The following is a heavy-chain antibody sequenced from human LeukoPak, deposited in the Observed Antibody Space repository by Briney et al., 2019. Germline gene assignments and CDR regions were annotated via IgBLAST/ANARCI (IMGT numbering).Heavy chain of an antibody. Sequence: GGSLRLSCAASGFTFSSYSMNWVRQAPGKGLEWVSSISSSSSSYIYYADSVKGRFNISRDNAKNSLYLQMNSLRAEDTAVYYWARNGETYSRSSPYYYGMDVWGQGTTVTVSS. CDR3: ARNGETYSRSSPYYYGMDV. CDR1: GFTFSSYS. D-gene: IGHD6-6*01. J-gene: IGHJ6*02. CDR2: ISSSSSSYI. V-gene: IGHV3-21*01.